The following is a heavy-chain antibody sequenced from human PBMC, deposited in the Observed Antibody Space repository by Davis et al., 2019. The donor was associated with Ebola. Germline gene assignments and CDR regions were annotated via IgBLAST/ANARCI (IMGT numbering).Heavy chain of an antibody. CDR3: ARGPGAIWFGEQLGGWFDP. Sequence: MPSETLSLTCAVYGGSFSANYWSWIRQPPGKGLEWIGEINHSGRTNNNPALKSRVTISVDTSKNQFSLKLSSVTAADTAVYYCARGPGAIWFGEQLGGWFDPWGQGTLVTVSS. J-gene: IGHJ5*02. CDR1: GGSFSANY. V-gene: IGHV4-34*01. D-gene: IGHD3-10*01. CDR2: INHSGRT.